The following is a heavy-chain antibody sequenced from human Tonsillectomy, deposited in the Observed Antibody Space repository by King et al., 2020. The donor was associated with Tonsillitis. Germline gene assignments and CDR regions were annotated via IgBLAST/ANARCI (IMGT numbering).Heavy chain of an antibody. CDR2: ISSSRSYT. D-gene: IGHD1-26*01. V-gene: IGHV3-11*06. Sequence: VQLVESGGGLVKPGGSLRLSCAASGFTFSDYYMTWIRQAPGKGLEWVSYISSSRSYTNYADSVKGRFTIYRDNAKNSLYLQMNSLRAEDTAVYYCAREYGGSYYFDYWGQGTLVTVSS. CDR3: AREYGGSYYFDY. J-gene: IGHJ4*02. CDR1: GFTFSDYY.